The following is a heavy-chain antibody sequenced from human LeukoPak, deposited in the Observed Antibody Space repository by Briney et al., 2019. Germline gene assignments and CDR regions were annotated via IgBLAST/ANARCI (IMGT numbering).Heavy chain of an antibody. V-gene: IGHV1-24*01. D-gene: IGHD4-17*01. J-gene: IGHJ4*02. Sequence: ASVKVSCKVSGYTPTESSMHWGRQAPGKGLGWRGGFDPEDGETIYAQKFQGRVTMTEDTSTDTAYMELSSLRSEDTAVYYCATAVLDYGDPLFDYWGQGTLVTVSS. CDR3: ATAVLDYGDPLFDY. CDR2: FDPEDGET. CDR1: GYTPTESS.